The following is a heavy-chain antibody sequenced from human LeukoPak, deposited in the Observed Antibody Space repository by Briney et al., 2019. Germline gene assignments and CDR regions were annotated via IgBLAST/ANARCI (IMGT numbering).Heavy chain of an antibody. Sequence: SETLSLTCTVSGGSISSYYWSWIRQPPGKGLEWIGYIYYSGSTNYNPSLKSRVTISVDTSKNQFSLKLSSVTAADTAVYYCARQYSGYDFQSDWGQGTLVTVPS. J-gene: IGHJ4*02. CDR2: IYYSGST. CDR1: GGSISSYY. D-gene: IGHD5-12*01. CDR3: ARQYSGYDFQSD. V-gene: IGHV4-59*01.